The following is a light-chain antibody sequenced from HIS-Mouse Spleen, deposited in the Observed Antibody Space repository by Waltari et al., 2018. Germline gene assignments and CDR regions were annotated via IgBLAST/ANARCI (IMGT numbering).Light chain of an antibody. CDR1: EVPKKC. CDR2: EDS. CDR3: YSTDSSGNHRV. V-gene: IGLV3-10*01. J-gene: IGLJ2*01. Sequence: SYELTQPPSVSVSPGQTARITCSGDEVPKKCAYWYQQKSGQAPVLVIYEDSKRPSGIPERFSGSSSGTMATLTISGAQVEDEADYYCYSTDSSGNHRVFGGGTKLTVL.